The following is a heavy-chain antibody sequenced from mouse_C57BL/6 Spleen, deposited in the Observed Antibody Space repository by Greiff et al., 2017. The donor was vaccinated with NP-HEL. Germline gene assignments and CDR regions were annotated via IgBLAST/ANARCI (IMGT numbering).Heavy chain of an antibody. CDR1: GYTFTSYW. CDR3: ARWRNYYGSSPYAMDY. J-gene: IGHJ4*01. D-gene: IGHD1-1*01. V-gene: IGHV1-64*01. Sequence: VQLQQPGAELVKPGASVKLSCKASGYTFTSYWMHWVKQRPGQGLEWIGMIHPNSGSTNYNEKFKSKATLTVDKSSSTAYMQLSSLTSEDSAVYYCARWRNYYGSSPYAMDYWGQGTSVTVSS. CDR2: IHPNSGST.